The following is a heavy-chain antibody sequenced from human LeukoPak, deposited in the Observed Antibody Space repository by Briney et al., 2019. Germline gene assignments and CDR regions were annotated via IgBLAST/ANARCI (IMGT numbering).Heavy chain of an antibody. D-gene: IGHD1-26*01. V-gene: IGHV4-59*08. CDR1: GGSLSSYY. J-gene: IGHJ4*02. CDR2: IYDSGST. CDR3: ARHFYDSRGSYSFALDY. Sequence: SETLSLTYTVSGGSLSSYYWSWTRQSPGRGLEWIGYIYDSGSTNYNPSLKSRVTISLDTSTNQFSLKLSSVTAADTAVYYCARHFYDSRGSYSFALDYWGQGNLVTVSS.